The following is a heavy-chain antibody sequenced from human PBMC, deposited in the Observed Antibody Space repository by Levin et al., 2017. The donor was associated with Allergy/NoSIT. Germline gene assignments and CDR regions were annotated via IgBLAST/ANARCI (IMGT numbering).Heavy chain of an antibody. D-gene: IGHD1-26*01. CDR2: ISFDGYNK. CDR1: GFAFSNYA. V-gene: IGHV3-30*18. Sequence: PGGSLRLSCTASGFAFSNYAMHWVRQAPGKGLEWVAVISFDGYNKYYADSMKGRCAFSRDNSTNTLSLQVNSLRPEDTAVYYCAKDGFIKSGYYYYYMDVWGEGTTVTVSS. CDR3: AKDGFIKSGYYYYYMDV. J-gene: IGHJ6*03.